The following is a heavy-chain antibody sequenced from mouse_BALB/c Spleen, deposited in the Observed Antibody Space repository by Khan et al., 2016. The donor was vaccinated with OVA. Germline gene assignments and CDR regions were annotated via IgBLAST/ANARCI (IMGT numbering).Heavy chain of an antibody. CDR3: ARGGYSVFAY. CDR2: IFPGSGTP. J-gene: IGHJ3*01. V-gene: IGHV1-81*01. D-gene: IGHD2-14*01. Sequence: QVQLQQPGPELVKPGASLKVSCKASGYTFTDYVIGGVRQRTSQGLEWIGDIFPGSGTPYYNENFKDKATLTADKSSNTAYMQLRSLTSEDSAVYFCARGGYSVFAYWGQGTLVTVSA. CDR1: GYTFTDYV.